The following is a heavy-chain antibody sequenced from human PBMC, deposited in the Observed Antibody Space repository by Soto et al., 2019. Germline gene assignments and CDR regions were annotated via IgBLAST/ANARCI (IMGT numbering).Heavy chain of an antibody. CDR3: ARGGLCSGGGCYGFFDS. D-gene: IGHD2-15*01. CDR2: LCYDGSHE. V-gene: IGHV3-33*01. CDR1: GFTFSRYG. Sequence: QVQLVESGGGVVQPGRSLRLSCVASGFTFSRYGMHWVRQAPGKGLEGVAGLCYDGSHEYYADSVKGRFTISRDNSKNTMFLQMNSLRDEDKAVYYCARGGLCSGGGCYGFFDSWGQGTLVTVSS. J-gene: IGHJ4*02.